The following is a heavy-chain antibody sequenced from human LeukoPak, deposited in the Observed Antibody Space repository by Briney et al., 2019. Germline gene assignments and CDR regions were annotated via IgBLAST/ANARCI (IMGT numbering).Heavy chain of an antibody. D-gene: IGHD3-10*01. CDR3: VLEGGSGSYYSRMDV. V-gene: IGHV3-48*03. Sequence: GGSLRLSCAASGFTFSSYEMNWVRQAPGKGLEWISYISSSGGTIYCADSVKGRFTISRDNAKNSLYLQMNSLRAEDTAVYYCVLEGGSGSYYSRMDVWGQGTTVTVSS. CDR1: GFTFSSYE. J-gene: IGHJ6*02. CDR2: ISSSGGTI.